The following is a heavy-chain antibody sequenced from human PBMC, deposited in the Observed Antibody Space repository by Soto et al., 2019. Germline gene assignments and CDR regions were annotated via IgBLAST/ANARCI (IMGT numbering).Heavy chain of an antibody. Sequence: SETLSLTCTVSGGSISSSSYYWGWIRQPPGKGLEWIGSIYYSGSTYYNPSLKSRVTISVDTSKNQFSLKLSSVTAADTAVYYCARRFVSVAAFGYWGEGTLVTVSS. CDR1: GGSISSSSYY. CDR2: IYYSGST. CDR3: ARRFVSVAAFGY. D-gene: IGHD6-19*01. V-gene: IGHV4-39*01. J-gene: IGHJ4*02.